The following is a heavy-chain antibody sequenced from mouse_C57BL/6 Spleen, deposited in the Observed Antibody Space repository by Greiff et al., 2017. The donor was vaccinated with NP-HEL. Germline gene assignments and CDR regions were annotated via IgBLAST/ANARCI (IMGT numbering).Heavy chain of an antibody. Sequence: EVQLQQSGPELVKPGASVKISCKASGYTFTDYYMNWVKQSHGKSLEWIGDINPNNGGTSYNQKFKGTATLTVDKSSSTAYMELRSLTSEDSAVYYCARVLRYLYAMDYWGQGTSVTVSS. V-gene: IGHV1-26*01. CDR2: INPNNGGT. D-gene: IGHD1-1*01. CDR1: GYTFTDYY. CDR3: ARVLRYLYAMDY. J-gene: IGHJ4*01.